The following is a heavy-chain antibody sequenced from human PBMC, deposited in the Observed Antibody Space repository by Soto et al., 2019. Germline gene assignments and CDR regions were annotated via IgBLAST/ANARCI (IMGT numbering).Heavy chain of an antibody. J-gene: IGHJ3*02. CDR2: ISYDGSNK. CDR1: GFTFSSYG. Sequence: QVQLVESGGGVVQPRRSLRLSCAASGFTFSSYGMHWVRQAPGKGLEWVAVISYDGSNKYYADSVKGRFTISRDNSKNTLYLQMNSLRAEDTAVYYCAKGEYSGSQSAFDIWGQGTMVTVSS. V-gene: IGHV3-30*18. D-gene: IGHD1-26*01. CDR3: AKGEYSGSQSAFDI.